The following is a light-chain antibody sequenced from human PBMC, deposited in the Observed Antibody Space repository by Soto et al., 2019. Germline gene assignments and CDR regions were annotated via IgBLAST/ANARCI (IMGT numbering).Light chain of an antibody. CDR2: DVS. CDR1: TRDIGSSKY. J-gene: IGLJ1*01. Sequence: QSALTQPASVSGSPGQSITLSCTGTTRDIGSSKYVSWYQKHPGKAPKLMIYDVSKRPSGVPDRFSGSQSGNTASLTISGLQAEDEADYYCCSYAGSYTFVFGTGTKVTVL. CDR3: CSYAGSYTFV. V-gene: IGLV2-11*01.